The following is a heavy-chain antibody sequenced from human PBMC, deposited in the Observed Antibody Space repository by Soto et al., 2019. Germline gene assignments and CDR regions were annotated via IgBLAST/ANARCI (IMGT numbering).Heavy chain of an antibody. CDR2: IYYSGST. Sequence: QVQLQESGPGLVKPSQTLSLTCTVSGGSISSGGYYWSWIRQHPGKGLEWIGYIYYSGSTYYNPSLKGRVTTSVDTSKNQFPLKLSSVTAADTAVYYCARADGDYKEGVGVFDPWGQGTLVTVSS. J-gene: IGHJ5*02. CDR3: ARADGDYKEGVGVFDP. CDR1: GGSISSGGYY. D-gene: IGHD4-17*01. V-gene: IGHV4-31*03.